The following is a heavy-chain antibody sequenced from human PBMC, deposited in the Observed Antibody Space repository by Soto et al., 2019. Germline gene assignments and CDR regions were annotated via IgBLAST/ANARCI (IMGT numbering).Heavy chain of an antibody. V-gene: IGHV4-59*01. D-gene: IGHD2-2*01. CDR2: IYYSGST. J-gene: IGHJ5*02. Sequence: SETLSLTCTVSGGSISSYYWSWIRQPPGKGLEWIGYIYYSGSTNYNPSLKSRVTISVDTSKNQFSLKLSSVTAADTAVYYCARDLMNQLLWENWFDPWGQGTLVTVSS. CDR1: GGSISSYY. CDR3: ARDLMNQLLWENWFDP.